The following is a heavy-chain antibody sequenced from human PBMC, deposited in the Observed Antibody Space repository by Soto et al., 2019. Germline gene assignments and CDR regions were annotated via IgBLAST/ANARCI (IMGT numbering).Heavy chain of an antibody. V-gene: IGHV4-34*01. D-gene: IGHD4-17*01. CDR3: TRLRYGGAFDY. CDR2: INHSGST. Sequence: SETLSLTCAVYGGSFSGYYWSWIRQPPGKGLEWIGEINHSGSTNYNPSLKSRVTISVDTSKNQFSLKLSSVTAADTAVYYCTRLRYGGAFDYWGQGALVTVSS. CDR1: GGSFSGYY. J-gene: IGHJ4*02.